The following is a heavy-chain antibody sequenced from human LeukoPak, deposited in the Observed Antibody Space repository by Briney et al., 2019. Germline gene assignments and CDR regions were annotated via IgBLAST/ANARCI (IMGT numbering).Heavy chain of an antibody. V-gene: IGHV3-7*01. J-gene: IGHJ4*02. CDR2: IKQDGSEK. CDR3: VRDRYQLPY. CDR1: GFTFSSYS. D-gene: IGHD2-2*01. Sequence: GGSPRLSCAASGFTFSSYSMNWVRQAPGKGLEWVANIKQDGSEKYHVDSVKGRFTISRDNAQNSLYLQMNSLRAEDTAVYYCVRDRYQLPYWGQGTLVTVSS.